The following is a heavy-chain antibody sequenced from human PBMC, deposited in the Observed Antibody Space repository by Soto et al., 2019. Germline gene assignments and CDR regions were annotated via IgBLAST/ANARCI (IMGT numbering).Heavy chain of an antibody. Sequence: PXGSLRVSCASSGIDFSSYVMHLVLQAPGKGLKWVAVIWYDGSNKYYADSVKGRFTISRDNSKNTLYLQMNSLRAEDTAVYYCARDRAGFDYCGQGTLVTVSS. V-gene: IGHV3-33*01. CDR3: ARDRAGFDY. CDR1: GIDFSSYV. J-gene: IGHJ4*02. CDR2: IWYDGSNK.